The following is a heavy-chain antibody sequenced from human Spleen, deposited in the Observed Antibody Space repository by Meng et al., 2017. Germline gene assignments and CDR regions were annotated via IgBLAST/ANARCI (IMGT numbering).Heavy chain of an antibody. CDR2: INHSGST. Sequence: QVPLQESGPGLVKPSGTLSLTCAVSGGSISSSNWWSWVRQSPGKGLEWIGEINHSGSTNYNPSLESRATISVDTSQNNLSLKLSSVTAADSAVYYCARGPTTMAHDFDYWGQGTLVTVSS. CDR1: GGSISSSNW. D-gene: IGHD4-11*01. V-gene: IGHV4-4*02. CDR3: ARGPTTMAHDFDY. J-gene: IGHJ4*02.